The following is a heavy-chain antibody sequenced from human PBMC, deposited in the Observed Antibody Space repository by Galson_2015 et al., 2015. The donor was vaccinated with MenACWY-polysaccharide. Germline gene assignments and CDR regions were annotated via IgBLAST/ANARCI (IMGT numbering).Heavy chain of an antibody. CDR1: GFSLSSYA. CDR2: LSASGGDT. V-gene: IGHV3-23*01. CDR3: AKDYPGSISY. Sequence: SLRLSCAASGFSLSSYATSWVRQAPGKGLEWVSALSASGGDTYYVGSVKGRFTISRDNSKNTLYLQMNSLRAEDTAVYYCAKDYPGSISYWGQGTLVTVSS. D-gene: IGHD6-13*01. J-gene: IGHJ4*02.